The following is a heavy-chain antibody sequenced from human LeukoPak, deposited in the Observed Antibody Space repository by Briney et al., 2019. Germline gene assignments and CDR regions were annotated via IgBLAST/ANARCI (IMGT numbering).Heavy chain of an antibody. CDR2: IYPGDSDT. CDR1: GYSFTSYW. CDR3: ARLPPATYSSGWYYFDY. D-gene: IGHD6-19*01. Sequence: GESLKISCKGSGYSFTSYWIGWVRRMPGKGLEWMGIIYPGDSDTRYSPSFQGQVTISADKSISTAYLQWSSLKASDTAMYYCARLPPATYSSGWYYFDYWGQGTLVTVSS. J-gene: IGHJ4*02. V-gene: IGHV5-51*01.